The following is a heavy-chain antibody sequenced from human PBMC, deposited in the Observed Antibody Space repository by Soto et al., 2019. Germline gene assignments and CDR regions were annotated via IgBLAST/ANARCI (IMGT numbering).Heavy chain of an antibody. CDR2: ISGSGGST. V-gene: IGHV3-23*01. J-gene: IGHJ2*01. CDR3: AKRSSGWYFDL. CDR1: GFTFSSYA. Sequence: EVQLLESGGGLVQPGGSLRLSCAASGFTFSSYAMSWVRQAPGKGLEWVSVISGSGGSTYYANSVKGRFTISRDNSKNTLYLQMNSLRAEDTAVYFCAKRSSGWYFDLWGRGTLVTVSS. D-gene: IGHD6-19*01.